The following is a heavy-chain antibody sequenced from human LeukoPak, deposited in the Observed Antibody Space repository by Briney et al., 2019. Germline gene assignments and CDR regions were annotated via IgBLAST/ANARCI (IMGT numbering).Heavy chain of an antibody. J-gene: IGHJ4*02. V-gene: IGHV1-69*05. CDR3: ARQIVGATTVEVDY. CDR2: IIPISGTA. D-gene: IGHD1-26*01. CDR1: GGTFSSYA. Sequence: ASVKVSCKASGGTFSSYAISWVRQAPGQGLEWMGGIIPISGTANYAQKFQGRVTITTDESTSTAYMELSSLRSEDTAVYYCARQIVGATTVEVDYWGQGTLVTVSS.